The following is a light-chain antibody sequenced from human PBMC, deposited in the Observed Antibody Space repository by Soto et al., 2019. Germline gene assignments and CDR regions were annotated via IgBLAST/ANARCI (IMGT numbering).Light chain of an antibody. V-gene: IGLV2-11*01. CDR3: CTHAGTYTFYV. J-gene: IGLJ1*01. Sequence: QSVLTQPRSVSGSPGQSVTISCTGTSSDVGAYNFVSWHQHHPGKAPKLLIYEVTKRPSGVPDRFSGSKSGNTASLTISGLQAEDEADYYCCTHAGTYTFYVFGIGTQLTVL. CDR1: SSDVGAYNF. CDR2: EVT.